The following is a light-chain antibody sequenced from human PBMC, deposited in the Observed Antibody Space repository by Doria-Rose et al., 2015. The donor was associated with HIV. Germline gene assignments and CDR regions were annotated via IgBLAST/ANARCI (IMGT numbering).Light chain of an antibody. Sequence: TQSPETLSGSPGESATLSCRASQSVSTDLAWYQHKPGQAPRLLIWGASTRATGIPARFSGSGSGTEFTLTISSLQSEDFAIYFCHQYNNWPTFGQGTRLDIK. J-gene: IGKJ5*01. V-gene: IGKV3-15*01. CDR1: QSVSTD. CDR3: HQYNNWPT. CDR2: GAS.